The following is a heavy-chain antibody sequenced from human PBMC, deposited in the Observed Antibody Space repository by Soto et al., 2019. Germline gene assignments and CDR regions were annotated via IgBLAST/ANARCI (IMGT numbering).Heavy chain of an antibody. D-gene: IGHD1-26*01. V-gene: IGHV3-30-3*01. Sequence: GGSLRLSCAASGFTFSSYAMHWVRQAPGKGLEWVAVISYDGSNKYYADSVKGRFTISRDNSKNTLYLQMNSLRAEDTAVYYYSKDVPLGIDSSWGQGALVIVSS. CDR1: GFTFSSYA. J-gene: IGHJ4*02. CDR2: ISYDGSNK. CDR3: SKDVPLGIDSS.